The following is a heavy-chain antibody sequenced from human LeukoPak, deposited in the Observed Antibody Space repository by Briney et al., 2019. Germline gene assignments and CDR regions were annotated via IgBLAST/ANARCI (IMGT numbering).Heavy chain of an antibody. V-gene: IGHV3-30*04. CDR2: ISYDGSNK. J-gene: IGHJ4*02. D-gene: IGHD4-23*01. CDR1: GFTFSSYA. CDR3: AKYYGGNSDY. Sequence: PGGSLRLSCAASGFTFSSYAMHWVRQAPGKGLEWVAVISYDGSNKYYADSVKGRFTISRDNSKNTLYLQMNSLRAEDTAVYYCAKYYGGNSDYWGQGTLVTVSS.